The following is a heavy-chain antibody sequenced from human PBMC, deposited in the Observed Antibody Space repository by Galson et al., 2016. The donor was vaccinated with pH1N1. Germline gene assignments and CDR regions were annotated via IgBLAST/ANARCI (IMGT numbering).Heavy chain of an antibody. D-gene: IGHD6-13*01. V-gene: IGHV2-5*02. Sequence: PALVKPTQTLTLTCSFSGFSLTANGVGVGWLRQPPGKPLEWLALIYWDDDKRYSPSLMTRPSITKDAPPNQVALTVANIDPADTGTSYCSHTTGSTWTRRTLSFGYWGLGTLVTVSS. CDR3: SHTTGSTWTRRTLSFGY. CDR1: GFSLTANGVG. CDR2: IYWDDDK. J-gene: IGHJ4*02.